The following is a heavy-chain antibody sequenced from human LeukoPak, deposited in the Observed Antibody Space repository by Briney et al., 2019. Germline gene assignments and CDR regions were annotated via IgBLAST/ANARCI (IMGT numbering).Heavy chain of an antibody. D-gene: IGHD2-15*01. CDR3: ARDYCSGGSCYSGAFDI. CDR2: ISSSSSYI. V-gene: IGHV3-21*04. J-gene: IGHJ3*02. CDR1: GFTFSSYS. Sequence: PGGSLRLSCAASGFTFSSYSMNWVRQAPGKGLEWVSSISSSSSYIYYADSVKGRFTISRDNAKNSLYLQMNSLRAEDTAVYYCARDYCSGGSCYSGAFDIWGQGTMVTVSS.